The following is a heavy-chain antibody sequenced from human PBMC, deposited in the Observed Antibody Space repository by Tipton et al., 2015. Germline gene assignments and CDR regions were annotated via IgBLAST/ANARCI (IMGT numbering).Heavy chain of an antibody. CDR1: GDSISSTNLY. CDR3: AREGADLSNYAEGAFDV. V-gene: IGHV4-31*03. Sequence: TLSLTCTVSGDSISSTNLYWSWLRQHPVKGLEWIGFISHTGSTYYNPSLKSRVTMSVETSENQFSLKLSSVTAADTAMYYCAREGADLSNYAEGAFDVWGQGTMVIVSS. D-gene: IGHD4-11*01. CDR2: ISHTGST. J-gene: IGHJ3*01.